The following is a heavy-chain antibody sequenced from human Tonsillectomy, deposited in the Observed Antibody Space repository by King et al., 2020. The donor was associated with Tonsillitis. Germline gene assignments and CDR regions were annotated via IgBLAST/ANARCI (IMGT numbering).Heavy chain of an antibody. J-gene: IGHJ4*02. CDR1: GFMFDDCA. D-gene: IGHD3-16*01. V-gene: IGHV3-9*01. Sequence: VQLVESGGGLVHPGGSLRLSCAASGFMFDDCAMHWVRQAPGKGLEWVSGINGSGGSIGYTDSVKGRFTISRDNAKNSLYLQMNSLRAEDTALYYCAKGIFGMITPFDYWGQGTLVTVSS. CDR2: INGSGGSI. CDR3: AKGIFGMITPFDY.